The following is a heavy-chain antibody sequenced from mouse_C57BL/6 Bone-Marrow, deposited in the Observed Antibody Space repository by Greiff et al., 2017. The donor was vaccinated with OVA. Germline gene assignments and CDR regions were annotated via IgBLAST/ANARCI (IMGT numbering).Heavy chain of an antibody. Sequence: VQLQQPGAELVKPGASVKMSCKASGYTFTSYWITWVKQRPGQGLEWIGYIYPGSGSINYNEKFKSKATLPADKSSSTAYMQLSSMTSGDSAVYCCARCDYGVWGTGTTVTVSS. J-gene: IGHJ1*03. D-gene: IGHD2-4*01. CDR2: IYPGSGSI. CDR1: GYTFTSYW. CDR3: ARCDYGV. V-gene: IGHV1-55*01.